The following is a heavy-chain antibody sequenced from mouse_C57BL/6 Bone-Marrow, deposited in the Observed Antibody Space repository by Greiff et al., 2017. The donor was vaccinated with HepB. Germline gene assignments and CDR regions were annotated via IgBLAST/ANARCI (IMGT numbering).Heavy chain of an antibody. V-gene: IGHV1-18*01. CDR3: ALIYYGNYLYAMDY. CDR2: INPNNGGT. J-gene: IGHJ4*01. CDR1: GYTFTDYN. Sequence: VQLQQSGPELVKPGASVKIPCKASGYTFTDYNMDWVKQSHGKSLEWIGDINPNNGGTIYNQKFKGKATLTVDKSSSTAYMELRSLTSEDTAVYYCALIYYGNYLYAMDYWGQGTSVTVSS. D-gene: IGHD2-1*01.